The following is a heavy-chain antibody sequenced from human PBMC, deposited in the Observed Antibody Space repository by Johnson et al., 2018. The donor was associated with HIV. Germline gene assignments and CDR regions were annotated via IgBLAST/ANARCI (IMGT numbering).Heavy chain of an antibody. CDR3: AKEGRGGAFDI. CDR2: INSYGSST. V-gene: IGHV3-23*04. Sequence: VQLVESGGGLVQPGGSLRLSCAASGFTFSSYSMSWVRQAPGKGLEWVSRINSYGSSTICADSVKGGFTISRDNSKNTLYVQMNSLRAEATAVYYCAKEGRGGAFDIWGKGTMVTVSA. J-gene: IGHJ3*02. D-gene: IGHD1-26*01. CDR1: GFTFSSYS.